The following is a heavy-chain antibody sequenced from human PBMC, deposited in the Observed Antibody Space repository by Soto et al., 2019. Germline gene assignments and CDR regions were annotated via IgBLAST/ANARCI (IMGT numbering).Heavy chain of an antibody. Sequence: GGSLRLSCAGASGFTFSRSALSWVRQAPGKGLEWLSAIRDNGEGTFYADSVKGRFTISRDNSRNTVYLQMNSLRAEDTAVYYCATLSSVNCGGDCYPTWGQGTMVTVSS. V-gene: IGHV3-23*01. D-gene: IGHD2-21*02. CDR2: IRDNGEGT. J-gene: IGHJ4*03. CDR1: GFTFSRSA. CDR3: ATLSSVNCGGDCYPT.